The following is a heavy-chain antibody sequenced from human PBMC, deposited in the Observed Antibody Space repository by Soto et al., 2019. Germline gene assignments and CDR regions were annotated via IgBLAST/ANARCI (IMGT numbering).Heavy chain of an antibody. CDR3: ARAPWFGEFNRFYGMDV. V-gene: IGHV3-11*01. D-gene: IGHD3-10*01. CDR2: ISSSGSTI. CDR1: GFTFSDYY. J-gene: IGHJ6*02. Sequence: QVQLVESGGGLVKPGGSLRLSCAASGFTFSDYYMSWIRQAPGKGLEWVSYISSSGSTIYYADSVKGRFTISRDNAKNSLYLQMNSLRAEDTAGYYCARAPWFGEFNRFYGMDVWGQGTTVTVSS.